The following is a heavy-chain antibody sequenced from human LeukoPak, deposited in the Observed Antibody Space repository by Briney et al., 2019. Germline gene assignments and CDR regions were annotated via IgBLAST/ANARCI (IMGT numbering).Heavy chain of an antibody. Sequence: ASVKVSCKPSGDTITNHYVHGVRQAPGQGLGCMGVINPSGDRATYAQKFQGRITMTRDTSTSTVYIQLSSLRSDDTAVYYCARDQSAYERVWWFAPWGQGTLVTVSS. J-gene: IGHJ5*02. CDR1: GDTITNHY. D-gene: IGHD5-12*01. CDR2: INPSGDRA. CDR3: ARDQSAYERVWWFAP. V-gene: IGHV1-46*01.